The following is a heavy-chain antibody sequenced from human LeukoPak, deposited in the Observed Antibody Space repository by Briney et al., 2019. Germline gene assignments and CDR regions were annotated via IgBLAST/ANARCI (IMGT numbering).Heavy chain of an antibody. D-gene: IGHD3-10*01. J-gene: IGHJ4*02. CDR3: AKASSGSPPYYFDY. V-gene: IGHV3-33*06. CDR2: IWYDGSNK. Sequence: PGGSLRLSCAASGFTFSSYGMHCVRQAPGKGLEWVAVIWYDGSNKYYADSVKGRFTISRDNSKNTLYLQMNSLRADDTAVYYCAKASSGSPPYYFDYWGQGTLVTVSS. CDR1: GFTFSSYG.